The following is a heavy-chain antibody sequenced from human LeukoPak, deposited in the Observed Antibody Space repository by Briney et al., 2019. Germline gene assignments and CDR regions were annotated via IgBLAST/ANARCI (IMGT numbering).Heavy chain of an antibody. CDR1: GFSFSTYG. CDR3: AKLGCSSTRCYINY. D-gene: IGHD2-2*01. V-gene: IGHV3-30*18. J-gene: IGHJ4*02. Sequence: GGSLRLSCAASGFSFSTYGMCWVRQAPGKGLEWVAVISFDGSDQYYADSVKGRFTVSRDNSKNTLYLQMNSLRAEDTAVYYCAKLGCSSTRCYINYWGQGTLVTVSS. CDR2: ISFDGSDQ.